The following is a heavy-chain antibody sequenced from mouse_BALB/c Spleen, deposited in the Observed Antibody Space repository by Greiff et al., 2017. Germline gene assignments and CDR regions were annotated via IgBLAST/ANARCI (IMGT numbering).Heavy chain of an antibody. Sequence: LVESGPELVRPGVSVKISCKGSGYTFTDYAMHWVKQIHAKSLEWIGVISTYYGNTNYNQKFKGKATMTVDKSSSTAYMELARLTSEDSAIYYCARELRNYAMDYWGQGTSVTVSS. CDR3: ARELRNYAMDY. CDR1: GYTFTDYA. CDR2: ISTYYGNT. D-gene: IGHD1-1*01. J-gene: IGHJ4*01. V-gene: IGHV1-67*01.